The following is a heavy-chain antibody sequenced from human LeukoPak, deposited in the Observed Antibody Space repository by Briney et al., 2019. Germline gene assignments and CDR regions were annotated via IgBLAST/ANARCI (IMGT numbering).Heavy chain of an antibody. D-gene: IGHD4-17*01. CDR2: INHSGST. V-gene: IGHV4-34*01. CDR3: ARTIQKKTTDY. J-gene: IGHJ4*02. CDR1: GGSFSGYY. Sequence: PSETLSLTCAVYGGSFSGYYWSWIRQPPGKGLEWIGEINHSGSTNYNPSLKSRVTISVDTSKNQFSLKLSSVTAADTAVYYCARTIQKKTTDYWGQGTLVTVSS.